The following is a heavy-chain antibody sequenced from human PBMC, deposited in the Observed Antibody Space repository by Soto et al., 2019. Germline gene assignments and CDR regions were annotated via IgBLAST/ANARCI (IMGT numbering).Heavy chain of an antibody. V-gene: IGHV5-51*01. Sequence: GAALHLSFKCSVYSFTIYCIGWVRQLPGKGLEWMGIIYPGDSDTRYSPSFQGQVTISADKSISTAYLQWSSLKASDTAMYYCARHYGNLGGHNWFDPWGQGTLVTVSS. CDR3: ARHYGNLGGHNWFDP. CDR1: VYSFTIYC. D-gene: IGHD3-9*01. CDR2: IYPGDSDT. J-gene: IGHJ5*02.